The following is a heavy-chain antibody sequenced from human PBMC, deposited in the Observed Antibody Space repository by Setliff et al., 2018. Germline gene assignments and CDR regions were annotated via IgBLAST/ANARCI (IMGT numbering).Heavy chain of an antibody. V-gene: IGHV3-7*01. CDR3: ARDGVFYAMDF. CDR2: INQDGSGK. D-gene: IGHD3-10*01. CDR1: GFTFTTYW. J-gene: IGHJ6*02. Sequence: GESLKISCAASGFTFTTYWMSWFRQAPGRGLEWVANINQDGSGKYYVDSVKGRFTISRDNAKNSLYLQMNSLRAEDSAVYYCARDGVFYAMDFWGQGTTVTVS.